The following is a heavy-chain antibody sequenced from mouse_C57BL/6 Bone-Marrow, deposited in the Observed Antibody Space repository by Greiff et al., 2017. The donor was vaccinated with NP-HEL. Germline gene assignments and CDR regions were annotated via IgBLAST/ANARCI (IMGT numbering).Heavy chain of an antibody. D-gene: IGHD1-1*01. CDR2: IYPGSGST. Sequence: VQLQQPGAELVKPGASVKMSCKASGYTFTSYWITWVKQRPGQGLEWIGDIYPGSGSTNYNEKFKSKATLTVDTSSSTAYMQLSSLTSEDSAVYYCARREDYYGSPAYWGQGTLVTVSA. J-gene: IGHJ3*01. CDR3: ARREDYYGSPAY. CDR1: GYTFTSYW. V-gene: IGHV1-55*01.